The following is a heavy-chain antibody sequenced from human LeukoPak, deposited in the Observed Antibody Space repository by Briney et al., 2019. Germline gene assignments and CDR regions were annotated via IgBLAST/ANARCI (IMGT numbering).Heavy chain of an antibody. J-gene: IGHJ5*02. D-gene: IGHD3-10*01. CDR2: IYYSGSP. Sequence: SETPSLTCTVSGGSISSGDYYWSWIRQPPGKGLEWIGYIYYSGSPYYNPSLKSRVTMSVDTSKNQFSLKLSSVTAADTAVCHCARYRRGAIWFDPWGQGTLVTVSS. CDR1: GGSISSGDYY. CDR3: ARYRRGAIWFDP. V-gene: IGHV4-30-4*01.